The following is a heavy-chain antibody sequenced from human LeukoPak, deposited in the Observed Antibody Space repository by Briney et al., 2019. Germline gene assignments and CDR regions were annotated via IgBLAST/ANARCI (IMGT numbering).Heavy chain of an antibody. Sequence: GGSLRLSCAASGFTFSIYGMTWVRQAPGRGLEWVSSISGSGTETHYADSVKGRFTISRDNSKSIMYLQMNSLRDEDTAVFYCAKDDAWGRYKDWGQGILVTVSS. CDR3: AKDDAWGRYKD. J-gene: IGHJ1*01. V-gene: IGHV3-23*01. CDR1: GFTFSIYG. D-gene: IGHD7-27*01. CDR2: ISGSGTET.